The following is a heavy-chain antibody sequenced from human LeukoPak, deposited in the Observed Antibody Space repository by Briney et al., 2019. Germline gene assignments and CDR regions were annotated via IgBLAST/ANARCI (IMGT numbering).Heavy chain of an antibody. CDR3: ARADFWSGYYVY. CDR2: INPSGGST. J-gene: IGHJ4*02. CDR1: GYTFTSYY. D-gene: IGHD3-3*01. V-gene: IGHV1-46*01. Sequence: ASVRVSCKASGYTFTSYYMHWVRQAPGQGLEWMGIINPSGGSTSYAQKFQGRVTMTRDMSTSTVYMELSSLRSEDTAVYYCARADFWSGYYVYWGQGTLVTVSS.